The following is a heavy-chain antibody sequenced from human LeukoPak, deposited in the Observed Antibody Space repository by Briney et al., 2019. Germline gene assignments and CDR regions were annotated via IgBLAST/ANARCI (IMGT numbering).Heavy chain of an antibody. J-gene: IGHJ4*02. Sequence: SETLSLTCTVSGGSSSSSSYYWGWIRQPPGKGLEWIGSIYYSGSTYYNPSLKSRVTISVDTSKNQFSLKLSSVTAADTAVYYCARSPYSSGWTRQFDYWGQGTLVTVSS. V-gene: IGHV4-39*07. CDR2: IYYSGST. CDR3: ARSPYSSGWTRQFDY. CDR1: GGSSSSSSYY. D-gene: IGHD6-19*01.